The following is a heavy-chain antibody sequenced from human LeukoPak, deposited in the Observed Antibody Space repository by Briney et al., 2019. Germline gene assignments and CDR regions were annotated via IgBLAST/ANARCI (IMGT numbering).Heavy chain of an antibody. D-gene: IGHD2-2*01. CDR2: IYTSGST. V-gene: IGHV4-61*02. CDR3: ARDLGIVVVPAAPDA. Sequence: SQTLSLTCTVSGGSISSGSYYWSWIRQPAGKGLEWLGRIYTSGSTNYNPSLKSRVTISVDTSKNQFSLKLSSVTAADTAVYYCARDLGIVVVPAAPDAWGKGTTVTVSS. CDR1: GGSISSGSYY. J-gene: IGHJ6*03.